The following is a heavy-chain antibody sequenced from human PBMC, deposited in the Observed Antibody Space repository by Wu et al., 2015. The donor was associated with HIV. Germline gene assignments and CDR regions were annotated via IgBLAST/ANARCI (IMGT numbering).Heavy chain of an antibody. D-gene: IGHD1-26*01. CDR2: FDPEDGET. CDR1: GYTLTELS. CDR3: ATGRKYSGSYPWYMDV. Sequence: QVQLVQSGAEVKKPGASVKVSCKVSGYTLTELSMHWVRQAPGKGLEWMGGFDPEDGETIHAQKFQGRVTMTEDTSTDTAYLELSSLRSEDTAVYYCATGRKYSGSYPWYMDVWGKGTTVTVSS. V-gene: IGHV1-24*01. J-gene: IGHJ6*03.